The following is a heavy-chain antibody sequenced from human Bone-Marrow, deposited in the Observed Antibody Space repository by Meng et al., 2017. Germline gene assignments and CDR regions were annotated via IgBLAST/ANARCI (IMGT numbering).Heavy chain of an antibody. J-gene: IGHJ6*02. D-gene: IGHD6-13*01. CDR3: ARGGYSSSWYLSLGYYYYGMDV. CDR1: GYTFTGYY. CDR2: INPNSGGT. Sequence: ASVKVSCKASGYTFTGYYMHWVRQAPGQGLEWMGWINPNSGGTNYAQKFQGRVTITRNTSISTAYMELSSLRSEDTAVYYCARGGYSSSWYLSLGYYYYGMDVWGLGTTVTVSS. V-gene: IGHV1-2*02.